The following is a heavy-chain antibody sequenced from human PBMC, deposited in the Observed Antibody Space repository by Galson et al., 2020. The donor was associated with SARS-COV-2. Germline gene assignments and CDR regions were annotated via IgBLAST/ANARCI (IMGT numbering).Heavy chain of an antibody. Sequence: GGSLRLSCVVSGLKFGNYAMSWVRQASGKGLEWVASTDASGAAKYYADSVKGRFTISRDNFKSTLYLQMNSLRVEDTALYYCAKASTWSEIDYWGQGTLVTVS. CDR3: AKASTWSEIDY. V-gene: IGHV3-23*05. CDR2: TDASGAAK. J-gene: IGHJ4*02. D-gene: IGHD2-15*01. CDR1: GLKFGNYA.